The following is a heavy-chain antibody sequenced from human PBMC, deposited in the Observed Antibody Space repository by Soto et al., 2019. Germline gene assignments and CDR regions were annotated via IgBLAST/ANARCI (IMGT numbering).Heavy chain of an antibody. CDR1: GYTFTSYD. Sequence: ASVKVSFKASGYTFTSYDINWVRQATGQGLEWMGWMNPNSGNTGYAQKFQGRVTMTRNTSISTAYMELSSLRSEDTAVYYCARARRYCSGGSCYFRFDYWGQGTPVTVSS. V-gene: IGHV1-8*01. J-gene: IGHJ4*02. D-gene: IGHD2-15*01. CDR2: MNPNSGNT. CDR3: ARARRYCSGGSCYFRFDY.